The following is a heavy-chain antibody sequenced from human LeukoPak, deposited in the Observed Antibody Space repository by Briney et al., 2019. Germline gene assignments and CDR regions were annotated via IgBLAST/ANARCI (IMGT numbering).Heavy chain of an antibody. D-gene: IGHD6-19*01. V-gene: IGHV1-69*06. CDR1: GGTFSSYA. CDR2: IIPIFGTA. J-gene: IGHJ3*02. CDR3: ATGSGGWYLAFDI. Sequence: SVKVSCKASGGTFSSYAISWVRQAPGQGLEWMGGIIPIFGTANYAQKFQGRVTLTEDTSTDTAYMELSSLRSEDTAVYYCATGSGGWYLAFDIWGQGTMVTVSS.